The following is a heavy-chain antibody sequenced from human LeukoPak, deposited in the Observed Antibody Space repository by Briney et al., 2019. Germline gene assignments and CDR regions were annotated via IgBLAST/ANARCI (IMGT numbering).Heavy chain of an antibody. CDR1: GFTFSSFG. CDR3: AKDLMPFIVVLPPPDDAFDI. CDR2: IRYDGSYK. D-gene: IGHD2-21*01. Sequence: PGGSLRLSCAASGFTFSSFGMHWVRQAPGKGLEWLAFIRYDGSYKSYAESVKGRFTISRDNTRDTLFLEMNSLRAEDTAVYYCAKDLMPFIVVLPPPDDAFDIWGLGTMVTVSS. J-gene: IGHJ3*02. V-gene: IGHV3-30*02.